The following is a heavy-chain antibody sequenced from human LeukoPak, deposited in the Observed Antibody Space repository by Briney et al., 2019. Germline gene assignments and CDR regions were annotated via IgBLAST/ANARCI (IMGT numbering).Heavy chain of an antibody. V-gene: IGHV4-38-2*01. Sequence: SETLSLTCAVSGYSISRGYYWGWIRQPPGKGREWIGSIYHSGSTYYNPSLKSRATISVDTSKNQFSLKLSSVTAADTAVYYCASWVHGAYVGVDYWGQGTLVTVSS. D-gene: IGHD4-17*01. J-gene: IGHJ4*02. CDR1: GYSISRGYY. CDR3: ASWVHGAYVGVDY. CDR2: IYHSGST.